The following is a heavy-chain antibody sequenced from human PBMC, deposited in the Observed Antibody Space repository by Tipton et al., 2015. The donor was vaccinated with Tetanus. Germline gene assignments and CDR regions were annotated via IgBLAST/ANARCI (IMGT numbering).Heavy chain of an antibody. Sequence: SLRLSCAASGFTFDDYGMSWVRQAPGRGLEWVSGIHWNGGSTGYADSVKGRFTISRDNSKSSLYLEMNSLRAEDSALYYCVRARGFDFGTKGFDLWGQGTLVTVSS. CDR2: IHWNGGST. CDR3: VRARGFDFGTKGFDL. D-gene: IGHD5-12*01. CDR1: GFTFDDYG. V-gene: IGHV3-20*04. J-gene: IGHJ3*01.